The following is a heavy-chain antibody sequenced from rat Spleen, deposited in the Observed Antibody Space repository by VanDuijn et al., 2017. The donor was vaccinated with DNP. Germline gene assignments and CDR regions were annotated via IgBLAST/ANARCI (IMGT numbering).Heavy chain of an antibody. Sequence: EVQLVESGGDLVQSGRSLKVSCAASGFTFSDYNMAWVRQAPKKGLEWVASIASDGGSTYYPDSVKGRFTISRDNAKNTLYLQMNSLRSEDTATYYCSRVDNYDYYGLDVWGQGTSVTVSS. CDR2: IASDGGST. V-gene: IGHV5S23*01. CDR1: GFTFSDYN. J-gene: IGHJ4*01. CDR3: SRVDNYDYYGLDV. D-gene: IGHD1-10*01.